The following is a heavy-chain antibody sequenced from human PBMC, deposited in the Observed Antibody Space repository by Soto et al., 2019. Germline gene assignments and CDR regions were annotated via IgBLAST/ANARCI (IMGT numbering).Heavy chain of an antibody. V-gene: IGHV4-31*03. D-gene: IGHD6-6*01. CDR2: IYYSGTT. CDR1: GGSISSDGYY. Sequence: SETLSLTSTVSGGSISSDGYYWSWIRHHPGKGLQWIGYIYYSGTTYYSPSIKSRVTISIGTCKKQFSLKLSSVTAADTVVYCCARDYSSSAFDIWGQGRMVTVSS. J-gene: IGHJ3*02. CDR3: ARDYSSSAFDI.